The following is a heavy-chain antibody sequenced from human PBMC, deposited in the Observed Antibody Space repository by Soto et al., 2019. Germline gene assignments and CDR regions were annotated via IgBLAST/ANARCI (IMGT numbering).Heavy chain of an antibody. CDR3: ARGRFTNPGGYMDV. Sequence: WGSLRLSCAASGFTFSSYAISWVRQSPGKGLESVSTASGSGGDTYYADSVKGRFTISRDNSKNTLYLQMNSLRAADTAVYYCARGRFTNPGGYMDVWGKGTTVTVS. D-gene: IGHD2-2*01. J-gene: IGHJ6*03. V-gene: IGHV3-23*01. CDR1: GFTFSSYA. CDR2: ASGSGGDT.